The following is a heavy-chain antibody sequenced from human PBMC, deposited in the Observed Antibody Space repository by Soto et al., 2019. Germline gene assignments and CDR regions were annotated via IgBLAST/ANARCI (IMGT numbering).Heavy chain of an antibody. J-gene: IGHJ4*02. Sequence: LRLSCAASGFTVSSYGLHWVRQAPGKGLEWLAFISYDGSDKFYADSVKGRFTISRDSSKNTLYLQMNSLRAEDTAVYYCARVLGGYPNFDFWVQGTLVTVSS. CDR1: GFTVSSYG. CDR3: ARVLGGYPNFDF. V-gene: IGHV3-30-3*01. D-gene: IGHD3-22*01. CDR2: ISYDGSDK.